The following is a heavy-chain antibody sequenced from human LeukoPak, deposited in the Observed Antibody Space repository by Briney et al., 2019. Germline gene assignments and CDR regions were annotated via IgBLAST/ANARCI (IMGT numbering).Heavy chain of an antibody. CDR3: ARGWRGIAAAGTFDP. CDR1: GFTVSSNY. J-gene: IGHJ5*02. V-gene: IGHV3-66*01. CDR2: IYSGGST. D-gene: IGHD6-13*01. Sequence: GGSLRLSCAASGFTVSSNYMSWVRQAPGKGLEWVSVIYSGGSTYYADSVKGRFTISRVNSKNTLYLQMNSLRAEDTAVYYCARGWRGIAAAGTFDPWGQGTLVTVSS.